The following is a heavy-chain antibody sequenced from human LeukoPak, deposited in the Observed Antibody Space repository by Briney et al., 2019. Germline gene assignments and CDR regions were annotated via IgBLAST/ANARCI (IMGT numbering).Heavy chain of an antibody. V-gene: IGHV4-61*02. CDR1: GGSISSGSYY. Sequence: SETLSLTCTVSGGSISSGSYYWSWIRQPAGKGLEWIGRIYTSGSTNYNPSLKSRVTISVDTSKNQFSLKLSSVTAADTAVYYCARDFSGYYQVDFDYGMDVWGQGTTVTVSS. CDR3: ARDFSGYYQVDFDYGMDV. D-gene: IGHD3-22*01. CDR2: IYTSGST. J-gene: IGHJ6*02.